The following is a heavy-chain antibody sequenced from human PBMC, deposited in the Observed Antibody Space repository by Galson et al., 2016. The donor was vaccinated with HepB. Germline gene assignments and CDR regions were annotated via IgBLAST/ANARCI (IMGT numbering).Heavy chain of an antibody. J-gene: IGHJ4*02. CDR2: INSDGSST. CDR3: ARRMATITSFDY. Sequence: LRLSCAASGFTFSSYWMHWVRQALGKGLVWVSRINSDGSSTSYADSVKGRFTISRDNAKNTLYLQMNSLRAEDTAVYYCARRMATITSFDYWGQGTLVTVSS. V-gene: IGHV3-74*01. D-gene: IGHD5-24*01. CDR1: GFTFSSYW.